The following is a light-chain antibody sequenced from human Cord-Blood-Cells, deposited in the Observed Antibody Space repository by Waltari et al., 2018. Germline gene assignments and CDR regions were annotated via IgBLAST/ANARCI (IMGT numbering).Light chain of an antibody. J-gene: IGLJ3*02. V-gene: IGLV4-69*01. Sequence: QLVLTQSPSASASLAASVKLTCTLSSGHSSYAIAWHQQQPEKGPRYLMKLNSDGSHSKGDGIPDRFSGSSSGAERYLTISSLQSEDEADYYCQTWGTGIWVFGGGTKLTVL. CDR1: SGHSSYA. CDR2: LNSDGSH. CDR3: QTWGTGIWV.